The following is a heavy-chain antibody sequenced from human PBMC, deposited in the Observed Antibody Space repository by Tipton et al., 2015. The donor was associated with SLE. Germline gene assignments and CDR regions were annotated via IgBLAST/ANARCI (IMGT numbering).Heavy chain of an antibody. CDR1: GVSISSASYY. V-gene: IGHV4-61*02. CDR3: ARTLDALDI. CDR2: AYTTGSP. J-gene: IGHJ3*02. Sequence: LRLSCTVSGVSISSASYYWNWIRQPAGKGLEWIGRAYTTGSPYYNPSLESRAAISMDTSKNQFSLKLTAVTAADTAVYYCARTLDALDIWGQGTMVTVS.